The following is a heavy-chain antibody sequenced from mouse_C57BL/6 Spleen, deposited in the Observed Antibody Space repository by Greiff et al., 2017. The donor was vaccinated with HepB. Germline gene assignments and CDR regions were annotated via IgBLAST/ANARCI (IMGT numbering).Heavy chain of an antibody. D-gene: IGHD2-4*01. CDR1: GYTFTSYW. V-gene: IGHV1-50*01. CDR3: ARSIYYDYGFLAY. CDR2: IDPSDSYT. Sequence: QVQLQQPGAELVKPGASVKLSCKASGYTFTSYWMQWVKQRPGQGLEWIGEIDPSDSYTNYNQKFKGKATLTVDTSSSTAYMQLSSLTSEDSAVYYCARSIYYDYGFLAYWGQGTLVTVSA. J-gene: IGHJ3*01.